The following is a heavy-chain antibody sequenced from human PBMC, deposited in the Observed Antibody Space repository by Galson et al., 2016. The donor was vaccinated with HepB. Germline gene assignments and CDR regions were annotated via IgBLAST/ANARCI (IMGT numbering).Heavy chain of an antibody. CDR3: TTDITGTTDFDY. CDR1: GFTFSAHY. V-gene: IGHV3-15*01. D-gene: IGHD1-7*01. CDR2: IKRKTDGGTT. Sequence: SLRLSCAGSGFTFSAHYMDWVRQAPGKGLEWVARIKRKTDGGTTDYAAPVKGRFTISRDDSKQTVSLQMNSLKTEDTAVYYCTTDITGTTDFDYWGQGTRVTVSS. J-gene: IGHJ4*02.